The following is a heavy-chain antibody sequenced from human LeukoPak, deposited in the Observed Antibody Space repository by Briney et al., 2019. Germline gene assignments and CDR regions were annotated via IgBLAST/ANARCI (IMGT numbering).Heavy chain of an antibody. V-gene: IGHV3-23*01. Sequence: GGFLRLSCAASGFTFSSYVMNCVRQAPGKGLEWVSGISSSGGSTYYADSVRGRFTISRDNSKNTLYLQLNSLRAEDTAVYYCASGMGGSYYLNYWGQGTLLTVSS. CDR1: GFTFSSYV. D-gene: IGHD1-26*01. CDR2: ISSSGGST. J-gene: IGHJ4*02. CDR3: ASGMGGSYYLNY.